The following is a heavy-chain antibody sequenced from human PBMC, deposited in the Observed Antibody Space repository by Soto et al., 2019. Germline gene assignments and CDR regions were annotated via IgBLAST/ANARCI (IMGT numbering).Heavy chain of an antibody. CDR3: AKAPLRGVYYFDY. J-gene: IGHJ4*02. V-gene: IGHV3-23*01. CDR2: ISGSGGST. Sequence: GGSLRLSCAASGFTFSSYAMSWVRQAPGKGLEWVSAISGSGGSTYYADSVKGRFTISRDNSKKTLYLQMNSLRAEDTAVYYCAKAPLRGVYYFDYWGQGTLVTVSS. CDR1: GFTFSSYA. D-gene: IGHD3-10*01.